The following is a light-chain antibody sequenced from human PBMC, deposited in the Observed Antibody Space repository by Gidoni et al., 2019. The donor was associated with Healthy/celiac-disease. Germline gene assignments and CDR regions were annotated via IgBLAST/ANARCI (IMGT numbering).Light chain of an antibody. CDR1: QSLLHSNGYNY. CDR2: LGS. Sequence: DIVMIQSPLSLPVTPGEPASISCRSSQSLLHSNGYNYLDWYLQKPGQSPQLLISLGSNRASGVPDRFSGSGSGTDFTLKISRVEAEDVGVYYCMQALQTRGFTFGPXTKVDIK. CDR3: MQALQTRGFT. J-gene: IGKJ3*01. V-gene: IGKV2-28*01.